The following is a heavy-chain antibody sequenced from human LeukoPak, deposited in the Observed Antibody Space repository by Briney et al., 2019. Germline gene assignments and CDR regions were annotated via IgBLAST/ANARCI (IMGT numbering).Heavy chain of an antibody. V-gene: IGHV4-59*01. J-gene: IGHJ4*02. CDR3: ARVQESQIDYYFDY. D-gene: IGHD3-9*01. Sequence: SETLSLTFTVSGGSISSYYWSWIRQPPGKGLEWIGYIYYSGSTNYNPSLKSRVTISVDTSKNQFSLKLSSVTAADTAVYYCARVQESQIDYYFDYWGQGTLVTVSS. CDR1: GGSISSYY. CDR2: IYYSGST.